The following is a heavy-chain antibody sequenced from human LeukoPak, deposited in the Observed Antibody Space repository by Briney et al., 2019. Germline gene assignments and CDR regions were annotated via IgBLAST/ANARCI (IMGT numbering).Heavy chain of an antibody. Sequence: GGFLRLSCAASGFTVRSNYMNWVRQAPGKGLEWVSVIYSGGSTYYADSVKGRFTISRDNSKNTLYLQMNSLRAEDTAVYYCAREGTWSYYYDYWGQGTLVTVSS. D-gene: IGHD1-26*01. V-gene: IGHV3-66*01. J-gene: IGHJ4*02. CDR3: AREGTWSYYYDY. CDR2: IYSGGST. CDR1: GFTVRSNY.